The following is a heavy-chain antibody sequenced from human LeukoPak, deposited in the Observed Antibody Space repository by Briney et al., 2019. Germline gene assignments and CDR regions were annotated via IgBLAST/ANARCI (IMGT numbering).Heavy chain of an antibody. J-gene: IGHJ4*02. CDR1: GFTFSTAW. V-gene: IGHV3-74*03. CDR3: VKDLSDRDVDY. D-gene: IGHD2-21*02. CDR2: ITDDATT. Sequence: PGGSLRLSCAASGFTFSTAWMHWVRQAPGTGLVWVSRITDDATTTYADSVRGRFTISRDNSKNTLYLQMNSLRVEDTAVYFCVKDLSDRDVDYWGQGTLVTVSS.